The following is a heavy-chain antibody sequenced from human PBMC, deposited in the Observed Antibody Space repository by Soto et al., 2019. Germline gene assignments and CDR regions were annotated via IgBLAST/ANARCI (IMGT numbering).Heavy chain of an antibody. Sequence: GSLRLSCAASGFTFSNAWMKWARQAPGNGLEWVGRMKSKTDGGTTDYAAPLKGRFTISRDDSKNTLYLQMNSLKTEDTAVYYCTTGLMLYAINDRIDYWGQGT. V-gene: IGHV3-15*01. D-gene: IGHD2-8*01. CDR1: GFTFSNAW. CDR2: MKSKTDGGTT. J-gene: IGHJ4*02. CDR3: TTGLMLYAINDRIDY.